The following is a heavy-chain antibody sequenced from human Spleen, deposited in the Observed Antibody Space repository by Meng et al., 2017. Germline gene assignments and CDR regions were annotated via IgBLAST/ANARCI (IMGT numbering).Heavy chain of an antibody. CDR2: INTYNGKT. Sequence: QGQLVPSGAEVKKPGASVKASWDASAYTLSSGGFSWVRQAPGQGLEWLGWINTYNGKTDYEHKFQDRVTLTTDTFTNTAYMELRSLRSDDTAVYYCATRGNPYLNCWGQGTLVTVSS. CDR1: AYTLSSGG. CDR3: ATRGNPYLNC. V-gene: IGHV1-18*01. J-gene: IGHJ4*02.